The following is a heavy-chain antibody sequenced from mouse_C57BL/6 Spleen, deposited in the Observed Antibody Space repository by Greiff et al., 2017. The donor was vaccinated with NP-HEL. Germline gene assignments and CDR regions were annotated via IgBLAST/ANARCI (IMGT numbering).Heavy chain of an antibody. CDR3: AIYGSSPYYYAMDY. CDR2: IYPRSGNT. J-gene: IGHJ4*01. D-gene: IGHD1-1*01. CDR1: GYTFTSYG. V-gene: IGHV1-81*01. Sequence: QVQLQQSGAELARPGASVKLSCKASGYTFTSYGISWVKQRTGQGLEWIGEIYPRSGNTYYNEKFKGKATLTADKSSSTAYMELRSLTSEDSAVYFCAIYGSSPYYYAMDYWGQGTSVTVSS.